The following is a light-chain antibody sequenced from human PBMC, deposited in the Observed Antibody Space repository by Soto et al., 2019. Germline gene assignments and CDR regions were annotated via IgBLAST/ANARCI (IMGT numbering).Light chain of an antibody. J-gene: IGKJ1*01. CDR2: GAS. Sequence: EIVMTQSPATLSVSPGERATLSCRASQGVSSSLAWYQQKPGQAPRLLIYGASTRATAFPARFSGSGSGTEFTLTISSLQSEDFAVYYCQQYHNWPQTLGQGTKVEVK. V-gene: IGKV3-15*01. CDR3: QQYHNWPQT. CDR1: QGVSSS.